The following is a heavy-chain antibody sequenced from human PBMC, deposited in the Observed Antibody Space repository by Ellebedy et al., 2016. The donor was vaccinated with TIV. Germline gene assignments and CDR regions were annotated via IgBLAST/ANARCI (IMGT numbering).Heavy chain of an antibody. Sequence: AASVKVSCKASGDTFSSYARSWVRQAPGQGLEWMGGIIPIFGSPHYAQKFQGRVTITADKSTITAYMGLSSLRSEDTAVYFCARDWDFNYFDYWGQGTLVTVSS. D-gene: IGHD1-26*01. CDR1: GDTFSSYA. J-gene: IGHJ4*02. CDR2: IIPIFGSP. V-gene: IGHV1-69*06. CDR3: ARDWDFNYFDY.